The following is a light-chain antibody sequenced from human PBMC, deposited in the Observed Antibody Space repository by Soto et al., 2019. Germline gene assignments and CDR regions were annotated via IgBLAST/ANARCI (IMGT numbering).Light chain of an antibody. V-gene: IGLV2-23*02. CDR1: SSDVGSYNL. J-gene: IGLJ2*01. Sequence: QSALTQPASVSGSPGQSITISCTGTSSDVGSYNLVSWYQQNPGKAPKLMIYEVSKRPSGVSNRFSGSNSGNTASLTISGLQAEDEADYYCCSYAGSSTVVFGGGTQLTVL. CDR2: EVS. CDR3: CSYAGSSTVV.